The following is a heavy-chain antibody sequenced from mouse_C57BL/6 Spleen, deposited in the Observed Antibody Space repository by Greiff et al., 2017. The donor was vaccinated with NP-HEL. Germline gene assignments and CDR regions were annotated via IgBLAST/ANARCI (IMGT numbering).Heavy chain of an antibody. CDR2: IHPNSGST. D-gene: IGHD1-1*01. Sequence: VQLQQSGAELVKPGASVKLSCKASGYTFTSYWMHWVKQRPGQGLEWIGMIHPNSGSTNYNEKFKSKATLTVDKSSSTAYMPLSSLTSEDSAVYCCASYYGSSYNWYFDVWGAGTTVTVSS. CDR3: ASYYGSSYNWYFDV. J-gene: IGHJ1*01. CDR1: GYTFTSYW. V-gene: IGHV1-64*01.